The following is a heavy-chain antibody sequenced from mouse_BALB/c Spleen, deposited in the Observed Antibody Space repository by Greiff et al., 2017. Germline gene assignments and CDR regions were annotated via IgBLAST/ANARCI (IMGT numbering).Heavy chain of an antibody. Sequence: VQLQESGGDLVKPGGSLKLSCAASGFTFSSYGMSWVRQTPDKRLEWVATVSSGGSYTYYPDSLKGRFTISRDNAKNTPYLQMSSLKSEDTAMYYCAGHGGNGNYYAMDYWGQGTSVTVSS. J-gene: IGHJ4*01. V-gene: IGHV5-6*01. D-gene: IGHD2-1*01. CDR2: VSSGGSYT. CDR1: GFTFSSYG. CDR3: AGHGGNGNYYAMDY.